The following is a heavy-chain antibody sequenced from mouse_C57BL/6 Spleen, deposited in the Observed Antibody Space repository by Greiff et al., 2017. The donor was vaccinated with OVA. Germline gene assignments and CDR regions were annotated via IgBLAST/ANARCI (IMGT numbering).Heavy chain of an antibody. D-gene: IGHD1-1*01. CDR2: IYPRDGST. CDR3: ARPSTVVPYYFDY. Sequence: VQLQESGPELVKPGASVKLSCKASGYTFTSYDINWVKQRPGQGLEWIGWIYPRDGSTKYNEKFKGKATLTVDTSSSTAYMELHSLTSEDSAVYFCARPSTVVPYYFDYWGQGTTLTVSS. V-gene: IGHV1-85*01. CDR1: GYTFTSYD. J-gene: IGHJ2*01.